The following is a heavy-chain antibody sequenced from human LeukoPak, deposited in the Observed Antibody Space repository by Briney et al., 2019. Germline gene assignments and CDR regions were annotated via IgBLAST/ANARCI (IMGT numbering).Heavy chain of an antibody. J-gene: IGHJ4*02. CDR2: INPNSGGT. CDR3: ARWDPTYDIAASGTSNYY. D-gene: IGHD6-13*01. V-gene: IGHV1-2*02. CDR1: GYTFTDYY. Sequence: ASVKVSCKASGYTFTDYYMHWVRHAPGQGLEWMGWINPNSGGTNYAQKFQGRVTMTRDTSISTAYMELSRLRSDDTAVYYCARWDPTYDIAASGTSNYYWGQGTLVTVSS.